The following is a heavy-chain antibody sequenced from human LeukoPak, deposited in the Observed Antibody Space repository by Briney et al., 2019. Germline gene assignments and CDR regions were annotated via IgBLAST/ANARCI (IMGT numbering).Heavy chain of an antibody. Sequence: QPGRSLRLSCAASGFTFSSYAMHWVRQAPGKGLEWVAVISYDESNKYYADSVKGRFTISRDNSKNTLYLQMNSLRAVDTAVYYCARDGDGYNTLYYFDYWGQGTLVTVSS. CDR2: ISYDESNK. V-gene: IGHV3-30-3*01. J-gene: IGHJ4*02. D-gene: IGHD5-24*01. CDR1: GFTFSSYA. CDR3: ARDGDGYNTLYYFDY.